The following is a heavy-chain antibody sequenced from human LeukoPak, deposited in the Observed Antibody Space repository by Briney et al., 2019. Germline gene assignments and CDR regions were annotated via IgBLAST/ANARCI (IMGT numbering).Heavy chain of an antibody. CDR2: IHLNSGGT. J-gene: IGHJ6*02. CDR3: ARDLYYDFWSGYPVYYYGMDV. V-gene: IGHV1-2*02. D-gene: IGHD3-3*01. CDR1: GYTFTSYY. Sequence: ASVKVSCKASGYTFTSYYMHWVRQAPGQGLEWMGWIHLNSGGTNFAQKFQGRVTMTSDTSISAAYMELSRLRSDDTAVYYCARDLYYDFWSGYPVYYYGMDVWGQGTTVTVSS.